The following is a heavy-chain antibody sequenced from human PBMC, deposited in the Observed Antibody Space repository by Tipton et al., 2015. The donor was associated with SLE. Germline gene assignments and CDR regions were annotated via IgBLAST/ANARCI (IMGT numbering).Heavy chain of an antibody. V-gene: IGHV4-4*02. CDR3: ASTWPPDY. J-gene: IGHJ4*02. Sequence: SWVRQPPGKGLEWIGDIYNSGNTNYNHSLKSRVTISIDKSKNQLSLEMSYVTAADTAVYYCASTWPPDYWGQGTLVTVSS. CDR2: IYNSGNT.